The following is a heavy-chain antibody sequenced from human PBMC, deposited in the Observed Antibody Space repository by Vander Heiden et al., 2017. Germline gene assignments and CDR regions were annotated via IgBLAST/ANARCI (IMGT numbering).Heavy chain of an antibody. Sequence: EVQLVESGGGLVQPGRSLRLSCAASGFTFDDYAMHWVRRAPGKGLEWVSGISWNSGSIGYADSVKGRFTISRDNAKNSLYLQMNSLRAEDTALYYCAKDRSGMIVVADAFDIWGQGTMVTVSS. CDR1: GFTFDDYA. D-gene: IGHD3-22*01. J-gene: IGHJ3*02. V-gene: IGHV3-9*01. CDR2: ISWNSGSI. CDR3: AKDRSGMIVVADAFDI.